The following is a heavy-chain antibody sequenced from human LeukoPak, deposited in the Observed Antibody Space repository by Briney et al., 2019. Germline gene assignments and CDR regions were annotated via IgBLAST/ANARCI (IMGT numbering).Heavy chain of an antibody. D-gene: IGHD3-22*01. J-gene: IGHJ5*02. Sequence: ASVKVSCKASGGTFSSYAISWVRQAPGQGLEWMGRIIPILGIANYAQKFQGRVTITADKSTSTAYMELSSLRSEDTAVYYCARGWIVEQNWFDPWGQGTLVTVSS. CDR3: ARGWIVEQNWFDP. CDR2: IIPILGIA. V-gene: IGHV1-69*04. CDR1: GGTFSSYA.